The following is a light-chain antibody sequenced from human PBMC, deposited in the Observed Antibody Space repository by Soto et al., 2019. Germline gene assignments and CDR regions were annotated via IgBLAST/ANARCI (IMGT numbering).Light chain of an antibody. CDR3: QQYGSSPSIT. J-gene: IGKJ5*01. CDR2: GAS. V-gene: IGKV3-20*01. Sequence: EIVLTQSPGTLSLSPGDRAILSCKASQSVTSTYLAWYRQKPGQAPSLLIHGASSRATGIPDRFSGSGSGTDFTLTISRLEPEDFAVYYCQQYGSSPSITFGQGTRL. CDR1: QSVTSTY.